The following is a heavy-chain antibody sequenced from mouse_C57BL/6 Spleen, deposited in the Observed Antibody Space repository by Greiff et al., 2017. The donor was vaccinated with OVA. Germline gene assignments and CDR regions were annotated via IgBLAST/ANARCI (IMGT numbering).Heavy chain of an antibody. Sequence: VQLQESGTELVKPGASVKLSCKASGYTFTSYWMHWVKQRPGQGLEWIGNINPSNGGTNYNEKFKSKATLTVDKSSSTAYMQLSSLTSEDSAVYYCARWGNTVVAPSWGQGTTLTVSS. CDR2: INPSNGGT. D-gene: IGHD1-1*01. J-gene: IGHJ2*01. V-gene: IGHV1-53*01. CDR3: ARWGNTVVAPS. CDR1: GYTFTSYW.